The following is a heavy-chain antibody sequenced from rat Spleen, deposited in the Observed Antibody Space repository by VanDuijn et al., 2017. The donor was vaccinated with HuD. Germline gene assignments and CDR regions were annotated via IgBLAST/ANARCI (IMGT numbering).Heavy chain of an antibody. CDR3: ASLMYTPDYLGVMDA. V-gene: IGHV5-29*01. CDR2: ISYDGITT. D-gene: IGHD1-6*01. J-gene: IGHJ4*01. CDR1: GFTFKNYG. Sequence: EVQLVESGGGLVQPGRSMKLSCAASGFTFKNYGMAWVRQAPAKGLVWVAAISYDGITTYYRDSVKGRFTISRDNAESTLYLQMDSLRSEATATYYCASLMYTPDYLGVMDAWGQGVSVTVSS.